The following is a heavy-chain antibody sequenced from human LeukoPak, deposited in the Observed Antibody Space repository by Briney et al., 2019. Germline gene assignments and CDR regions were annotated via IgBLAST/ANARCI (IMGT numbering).Heavy chain of an antibody. CDR1: GESLGDYE. CDR2: VNPSAFA. V-gene: IGHV4-34*01. D-gene: IGHD1-14*01. J-gene: IGHJ4*02. CDR3: ARGPIDSDHDFDS. Sequence: MSSETLSLTCTVYGESLGDYEWSWIRQPPGGRLEWLGQVNPSAFATYNPSLKRPLTISRDTSKNQISLTVTSVIAADTGVYYCARGPIDSDHDFDSWGQGSLVTVTS.